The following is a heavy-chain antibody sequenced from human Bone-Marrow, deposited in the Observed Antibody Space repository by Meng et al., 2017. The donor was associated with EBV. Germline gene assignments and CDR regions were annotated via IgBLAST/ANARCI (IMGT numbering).Heavy chain of an antibody. V-gene: IGHV1-18*01. CDR3: ARENGKYCSSTSCLPDY. Sequence: QVRLVREGVEVKKPWASVKVSFKASGYTFTGYGISWVRQAPGQGLEWMGWISAYNGDTNYAQKLQGRVTMTTDTSTSTAYMELRSLRSDDTAVYYCARENGKYCSSTSCLPDYWGQGTLVTVSS. CDR1: GYTFTGYG. D-gene: IGHD2-2*01. J-gene: IGHJ4*02. CDR2: ISAYNGDT.